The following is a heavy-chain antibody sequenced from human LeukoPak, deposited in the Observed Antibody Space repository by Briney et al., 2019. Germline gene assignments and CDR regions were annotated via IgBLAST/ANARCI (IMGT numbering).Heavy chain of an antibody. V-gene: IGHV4-39*01. CDR1: GDSISSSSYY. CDR3: ARHQYSTARFDS. Sequence: PSETLSLTCTVSGDSISSSSYYWGWIRQPPGKGLEWIGSIYYNGNTYCNPSLESRVTISVDTSRNQFSLKLSSVTAADTAVYYCARHQYSTARFDSWGQGTLVIVSS. CDR2: IYYNGNT. J-gene: IGHJ4*02. D-gene: IGHD4-11*01.